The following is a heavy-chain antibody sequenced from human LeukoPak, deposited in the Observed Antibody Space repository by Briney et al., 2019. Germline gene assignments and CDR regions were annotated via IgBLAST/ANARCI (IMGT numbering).Heavy chain of an antibody. CDR2: INHSGST. V-gene: IGHV4-34*01. D-gene: IGHD6-19*01. Sequence: SETLSLTCAVYGGSFSGYYWSWIRQPPGKGLEWIGEINHSGSTNYNPSLKSRVTISVHTSKNQFSLKLRSVTAADTAVYYCARHVGYSSGWYWFDPWGQGTLVTVSS. J-gene: IGHJ5*02. CDR1: GGSFSGYY. CDR3: ARHVGYSSGWYWFDP.